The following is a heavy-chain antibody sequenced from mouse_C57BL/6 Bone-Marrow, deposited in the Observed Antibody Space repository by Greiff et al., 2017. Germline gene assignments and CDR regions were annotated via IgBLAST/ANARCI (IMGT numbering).Heavy chain of an antibody. CDR2: IDPENGDT. CDR1: GFNIKDDY. CDR3: TTFTTVVAGIDY. D-gene: IGHD1-1*01. V-gene: IGHV14-4*01. J-gene: IGHJ2*01. Sequence: VQLKQSGAELVRPGASVKLSCTASGFNIKDDYMHWVKQRPEQGLEWIGWIDPENGDTEYASKFQGKATITADTSSNTAYLQRSSLTSEDTAVYYCTTFTTVVAGIDYWGQGTTLTVSS.